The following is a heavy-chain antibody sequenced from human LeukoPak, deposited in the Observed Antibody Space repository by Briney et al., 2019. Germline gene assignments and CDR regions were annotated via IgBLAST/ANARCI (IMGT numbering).Heavy chain of an antibody. D-gene: IGHD3-22*01. Sequence: GGSLRLSCAASGFTFSNAWMSWVRQAPGKGLEWVGRIKSKTDGGTTDYAAPVKGRFTISRDDSKNRLYLQMNSLKTEDTAVYYCTTVYYDSGGYTFDYWGQGTLVTVSS. V-gene: IGHV3-15*01. J-gene: IGHJ4*02. CDR1: GFTFSNAW. CDR2: IKSKTDGGTT. CDR3: TTVYYDSGGYTFDY.